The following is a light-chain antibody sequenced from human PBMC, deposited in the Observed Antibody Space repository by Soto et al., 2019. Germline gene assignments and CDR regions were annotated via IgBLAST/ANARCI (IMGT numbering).Light chain of an antibody. V-gene: IGKV1-5*03. J-gene: IGKJ1*01. Sequence: DIQMTQSPSTLPASVGDRVTITCRASQSVDNWLAWFQQKPGKAPKVLIHRASSLDSGVPSRFSGSGWGTESTLTNTSLQPDDFATFFCHDYSGSSPWTFGQGTMVEIK. CDR3: HDYSGSSPWT. CDR1: QSVDNW. CDR2: RAS.